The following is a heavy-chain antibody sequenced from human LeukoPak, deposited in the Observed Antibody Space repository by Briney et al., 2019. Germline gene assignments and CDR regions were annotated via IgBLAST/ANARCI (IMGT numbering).Heavy chain of an antibody. CDR1: GGSTSSSSSY. Sequence: SETLSLTCSVSGGSTSSSSSYWGWIRRPPGKGLEWIATIHYSGGTNYNPSLKSRVTISVDASKNQFSLKLSSVTAADTAVYYCARHTSGSSLDYWGQGILVTVSS. V-gene: IGHV4-39*01. CDR2: IHYSGGT. CDR3: ARHTSGSSLDY. D-gene: IGHD6-6*01. J-gene: IGHJ4*02.